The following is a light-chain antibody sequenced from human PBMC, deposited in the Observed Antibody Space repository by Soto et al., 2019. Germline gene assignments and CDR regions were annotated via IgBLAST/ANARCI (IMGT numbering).Light chain of an antibody. Sequence: EIVLTQSPGTLSLSPWETATLSCRASQTVNSDYLAWFQQKPGQAPRLLIYGASSRATGIPDRFSGSGSGTDFTLTISRLEPEDFAVYYCQQYGSSPITFGQGTRLEIK. CDR2: GAS. CDR3: QQYGSSPIT. CDR1: QTVNSDY. V-gene: IGKV3-20*01. J-gene: IGKJ5*01.